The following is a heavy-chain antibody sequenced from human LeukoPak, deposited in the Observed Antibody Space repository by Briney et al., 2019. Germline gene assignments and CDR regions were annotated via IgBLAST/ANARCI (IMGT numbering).Heavy chain of an antibody. CDR2: IVVGSGNT. J-gene: IGHJ5*02. Sequence: GASVKVSCKASGFTFTSSAVQWVRQARGQRLEWIGWIVVGSGNTNYAQKFQERVTITRDMSTSTAYMELSSLRSEDTAVYYCARGYTGYVWGSWFDPWGQGTLVTVSS. D-gene: IGHD3-16*01. CDR3: ARGYTGYVWGSWFDP. V-gene: IGHV1-58*01. CDR1: GFTFTSSA.